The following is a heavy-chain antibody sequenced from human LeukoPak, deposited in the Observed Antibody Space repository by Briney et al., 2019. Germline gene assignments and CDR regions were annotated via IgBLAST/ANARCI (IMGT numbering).Heavy chain of an antibody. J-gene: IGHJ4*02. V-gene: IGHV5-51*01. CDR1: GDSFTTDW. Sequence: GESLKISCKASGDSFTTDWIGWVRQMSGKGLEWMGIIYPGDSDTRYSPSFQGQVTISADKSISTAYLQWNSLKASDTAMYYCARHVGYYGSGSYYPEYWGQGTLVTVSS. CDR3: ARHVGYYGSGSYYPEY. D-gene: IGHD3-10*01. CDR2: IYPGDSDT.